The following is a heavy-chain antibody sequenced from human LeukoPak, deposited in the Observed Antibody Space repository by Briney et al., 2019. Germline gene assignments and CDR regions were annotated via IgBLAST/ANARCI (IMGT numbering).Heavy chain of an antibody. Sequence: SETLSLTCAVYGGSFSAYYWTRVRQPPGKGLEWIGEINHSGNTNYNPSLKSRVTISVDTSKNQFSLNLSSVTAADTAVYYCARAYCSSTSCYWGFDYWGQGTLVTVSS. D-gene: IGHD2-2*01. J-gene: IGHJ4*02. CDR3: ARAYCSSTSCYWGFDY. CDR2: INHSGNT. CDR1: GGSFSAYY. V-gene: IGHV4-34*01.